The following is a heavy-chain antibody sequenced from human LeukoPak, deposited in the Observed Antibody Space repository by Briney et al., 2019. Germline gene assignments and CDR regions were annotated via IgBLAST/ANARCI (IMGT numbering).Heavy chain of an antibody. V-gene: IGHV1-18*01. CDR1: SYSFNRYG. CDR2: ISGYNGNT. J-gene: IGHJ6*03. CDR3: ARDRGSEYCSSTSCYHYYYYMDV. D-gene: IGHD2-2*01. Sequence: ASVKVSCKASSYSFNRYGISWVRQAPGQGLEWMGWISGYNGNTNYAQKFLGRVSMTADTSTSTAYMELRSLTSDDTAVYYCARDRGSEYCSSTSCYHYYYYMDVWGKGTTVTVSS.